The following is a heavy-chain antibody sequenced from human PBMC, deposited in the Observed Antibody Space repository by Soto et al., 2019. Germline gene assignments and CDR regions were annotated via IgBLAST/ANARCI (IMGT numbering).Heavy chain of an antibody. Sequence: ASVKVSCKASGGTFSSYAISWVRQAPGQGLEWMGGISAYIGTTNYAQKFQGRVTMTTDTSTSTAYMELRSLRSDDTAVYYCARDSSATQQWLASRYYYYYYGMDVWGQGTTVTVSS. V-gene: IGHV1-18*01. CDR3: ARDSSATQQWLASRYYYYYYGMDV. CDR1: GGTFSSYA. CDR2: ISAYIGTT. D-gene: IGHD6-19*01. J-gene: IGHJ6*02.